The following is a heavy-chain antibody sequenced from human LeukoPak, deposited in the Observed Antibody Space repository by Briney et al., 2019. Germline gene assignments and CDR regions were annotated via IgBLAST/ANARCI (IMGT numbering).Heavy chain of an antibody. V-gene: IGHV3-33*01. CDR1: GFTFSSYG. Sequence: PGGSLRLSCAASGFTFSSYGMPWVRQAPGKGLEWVAVIWYDGSNKYYADSVKGRFTISRDNSKNTLYLQMNSLRAEDTAVYYCARDGDRQSRGYSYGAHLKYYFDYWGQGTLVTVSS. CDR3: ARDGDRQSRGYSYGAHLKYYFDY. D-gene: IGHD5-18*01. CDR2: IWYDGSNK. J-gene: IGHJ4*02.